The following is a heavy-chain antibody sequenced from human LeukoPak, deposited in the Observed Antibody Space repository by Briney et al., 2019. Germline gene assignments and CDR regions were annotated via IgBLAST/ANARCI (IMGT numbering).Heavy chain of an antibody. J-gene: IGHJ6*02. D-gene: IGHD6-19*01. CDR3: WVAVAGTGYYYYYGMDV. Sequence: PSETLSLNCTVSGGSISSSSYYWGWIRQPPGKGLEWIGSIYYSGSTYYNPSLKSRVTISVDTSKNQFSLKLSSVTAADTAVYYCWVAVAGTGYYYYYGMDVWGQGTTVTVSS. V-gene: IGHV4-39*01. CDR2: IYYSGST. CDR1: GGSISSSSYY.